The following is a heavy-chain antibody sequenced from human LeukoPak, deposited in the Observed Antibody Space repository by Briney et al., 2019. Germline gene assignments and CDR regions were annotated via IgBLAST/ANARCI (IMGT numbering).Heavy chain of an antibody. Sequence: PSETLSLTCTVSGGSISSYYWSWIRQPPGKGLEWIGYIYYSGSTNYNPSLKSRVTISVDTSKNQFSLKLSSVTAADTAMYYCARKVGDAFDYWGQGTLVTVSS. J-gene: IGHJ4*02. CDR3: ARKVGDAFDY. D-gene: IGHD1-26*01. CDR2: IYYSGST. CDR1: GGSISSYY. V-gene: IGHV4-59*01.